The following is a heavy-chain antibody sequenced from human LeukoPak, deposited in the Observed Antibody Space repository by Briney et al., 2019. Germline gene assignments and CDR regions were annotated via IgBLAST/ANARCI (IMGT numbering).Heavy chain of an antibody. J-gene: IGHJ4*02. D-gene: IGHD6-13*01. CDR3: ARHTSSSWGY. Sequence: GSLRLSCAASGFIFSNYWMSWIRQPPGKGLEWIGYIYYSGSTNYNPSLKSRVTISVDRPNNRFSLKLSSVTAADTAVYYCARHTSSSWGYWGQGTLVTVSS. CDR2: IYYSGST. V-gene: IGHV4-59*08. CDR1: GFIFSNYW.